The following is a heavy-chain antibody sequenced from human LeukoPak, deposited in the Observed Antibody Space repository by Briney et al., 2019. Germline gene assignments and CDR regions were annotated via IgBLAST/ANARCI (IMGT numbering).Heavy chain of an antibody. Sequence: GGSLRLSCAASGFTFSSYGMHWVRQAPGKGLEWVTIIWYDGSNKYYADSVKGRFTISRDNSKNTLYLEMNSLRAEDTAVYYCARAREDSSGYTVGGLDYWGQGTLVTVSS. D-gene: IGHD3-22*01. CDR1: GFTFSSYG. J-gene: IGHJ4*02. CDR2: IWYDGSNK. V-gene: IGHV3-33*01. CDR3: ARAREDSSGYTVGGLDY.